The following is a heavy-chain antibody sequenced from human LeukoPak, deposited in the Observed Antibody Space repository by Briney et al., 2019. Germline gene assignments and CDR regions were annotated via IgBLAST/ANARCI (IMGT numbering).Heavy chain of an antibody. CDR3: ARSQGGSGWYIYFDY. J-gene: IGHJ4*02. D-gene: IGHD6-19*01. CDR2: IYPGDSDT. Sequence: GESLKISCKGSGYNFTSYWIGWVRQMPGKGLEWMGIIYPGDSDTRYSPSFQGQVTISADKSISTAYLQWSSLKASDTAMYYCARSQGGSGWYIYFDYWGQGTLVTVSS. V-gene: IGHV5-51*01. CDR1: GYNFTSYW.